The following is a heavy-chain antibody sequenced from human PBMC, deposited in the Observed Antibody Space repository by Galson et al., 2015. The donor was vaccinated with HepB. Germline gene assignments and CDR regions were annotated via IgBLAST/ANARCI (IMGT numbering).Heavy chain of an antibody. J-gene: IGHJ6*03. D-gene: IGHD3-10*01. Sequence: SLRLSCAVSGITFPSYTMHWVRQAPGKGLEWVAVISYDGSNTLHADSVKGRFTVSRDNSKNTLYLQMNSLRPEDTAVYYCARDFWAQYGTGSIVRGYYYMDVWGKGTTVTVSS. CDR1: GITFPSYT. CDR2: ISYDGSNT. CDR3: ARDFWAQYGTGSIVRGYYYMDV. V-gene: IGHV3-30-3*01.